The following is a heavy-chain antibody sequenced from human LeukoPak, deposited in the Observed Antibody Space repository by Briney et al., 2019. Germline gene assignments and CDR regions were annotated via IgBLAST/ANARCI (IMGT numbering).Heavy chain of an antibody. Sequence: GASVKVSCKASGYTFTSYYMHWVRQAPGQGLEWMGIINPSGGSTSYAQKFQGRVTMTRDTSTSTVYMELSSLRSEDTAVYYCAREGVDYDILTGYGGAFDIWGQGTMVTVSS. CDR2: INPSGGST. D-gene: IGHD3-9*01. V-gene: IGHV1-46*01. J-gene: IGHJ3*02. CDR1: GYTFTSYY. CDR3: AREGVDYDILTGYGGAFDI.